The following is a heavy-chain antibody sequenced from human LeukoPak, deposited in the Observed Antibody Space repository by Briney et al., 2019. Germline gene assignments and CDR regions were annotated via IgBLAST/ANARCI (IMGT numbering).Heavy chain of an antibody. D-gene: IGHD3-16*01. V-gene: IGHV4-34*01. Sequence: PSETLSLTCAVYGGSFSGYYWSWIRQPPGKGLEWIGEINHSGSTNYNPSLKSRVTISVDTSKNQFSLKLSSVTAADTAVYYCARGSMGHWGQGTLVTVSS. CDR1: GGSFSGYY. CDR3: ARGSMGH. CDR2: INHSGST. J-gene: IGHJ4*02.